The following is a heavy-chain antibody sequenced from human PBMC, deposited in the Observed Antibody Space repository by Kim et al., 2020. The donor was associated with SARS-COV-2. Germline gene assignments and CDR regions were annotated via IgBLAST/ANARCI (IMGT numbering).Heavy chain of an antibody. CDR1: GFTFSNYA. CDR2: IVGSGGNT. D-gene: IGHD1-26*01. J-gene: IGHJ4*02. CDR3: ATDRVGTTILNLFDH. V-gene: IGHV3-23*01. Sequence: GGSLRLSCAASGFTFSNYAMSWVRQAPGKGLKWVSAIVGSGGNTSYADSVKGRFTISRDNSRNTVYLQMSSLRAEDTAVYYCATDRVGTTILNLFDHWGQGALVTVSS.